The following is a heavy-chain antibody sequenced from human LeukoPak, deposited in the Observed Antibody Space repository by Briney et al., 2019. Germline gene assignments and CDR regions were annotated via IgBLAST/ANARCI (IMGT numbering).Heavy chain of an antibody. Sequence: SETLSLTCTVSRGSVSSSDWYWTWIRQPPGKGPEWIGYVSYSGSTYYNPSLKSRVTISVDTSKNQFSLKLSSVTAADTAVYYCARDGDGYALEYWGQGTLVTVSS. V-gene: IGHV4-61*08. CDR1: RGSVSSSDWY. CDR2: VSYSGST. CDR3: ARDGDGYALEY. D-gene: IGHD5-24*01. J-gene: IGHJ4*02.